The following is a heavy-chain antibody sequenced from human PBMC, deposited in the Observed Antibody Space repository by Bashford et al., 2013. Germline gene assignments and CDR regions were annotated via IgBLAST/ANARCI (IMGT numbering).Heavy chain of an antibody. CDR3: ARDRETDTAMVTNDY. J-gene: IGHJ4*02. Sequence: STSYAQKFQGRVTVTRDTSTSTVYMELSSLRSEDTAVYYCARDRETDTAMVTNDYWGQGTLVTVSS. D-gene: IGHD5-18*01. V-gene: IGHV1-46*01. CDR2: ST.